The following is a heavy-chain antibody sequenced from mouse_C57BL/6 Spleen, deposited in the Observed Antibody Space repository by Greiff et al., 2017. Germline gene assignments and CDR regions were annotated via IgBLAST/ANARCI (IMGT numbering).Heavy chain of an antibody. CDR1: GYSITSGYY. D-gene: IGHD1-1*01. J-gene: IGHJ1*03. V-gene: IGHV3-6*01. CDR3: ARGDGSSPLYFDV. CDR2: ISYDGSN. Sequence: EVQLVESGPGLVKPSQSLSLTCSVTGYSITSGYYWNWIRQFPGDKLEWMGYISYDGSNNYNPSLKNRISITRDTSKNQFFLKLNSVTTEDTATYYCARGDGSSPLYFDVWGTGTTVTVSS.